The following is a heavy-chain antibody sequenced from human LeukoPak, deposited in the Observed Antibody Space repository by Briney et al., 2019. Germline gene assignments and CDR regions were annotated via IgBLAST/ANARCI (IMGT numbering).Heavy chain of an antibody. CDR3: ARDRRVSSQTFDY. CDR2: IYYSGGT. CDR1: GYSISSGYY. D-gene: IGHD6-19*01. J-gene: IGHJ4*02. V-gene: IGHV4-61*01. Sequence: SETLSLTCTVSGYSISSGYYWSWIRQPPGKGLEWIGYIYYSGGTNYNPSLKSRVTISVHTSKNQFSLKLSSVTAADTAVYYCARDRRVSSQTFDYWGQGTLVTVSS.